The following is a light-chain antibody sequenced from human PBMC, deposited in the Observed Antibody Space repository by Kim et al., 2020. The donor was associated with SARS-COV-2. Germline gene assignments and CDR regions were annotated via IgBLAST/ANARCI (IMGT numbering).Light chain of an antibody. CDR1: PTITNNF. CDR2: RAS. Sequence: EIVLTQSPGTLSLSPGDTATLSCRVSPTITNNFLAWYQQRPGQAPRLLIYRASTRATGIPDGFSGSGSGTDFTLTIRRLEPEDFAVYYCQQYESSLGTFGQGTKVDIK. CDR3: QQYESSLGT. V-gene: IGKV3-20*01. J-gene: IGKJ1*01.